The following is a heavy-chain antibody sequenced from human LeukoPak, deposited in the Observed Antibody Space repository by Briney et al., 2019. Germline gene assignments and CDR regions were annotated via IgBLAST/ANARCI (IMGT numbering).Heavy chain of an antibody. J-gene: IGHJ4*02. CDR2: INHSGST. CDR3: ARAEPDRAARLWGSSGHYFDY. D-gene: IGHD6-6*01. V-gene: IGHV4-34*01. CDR1: GGSFSGYY. Sequence: SETLSLTCAVYGGSFSGYYWSWIRQPPGKGLEWIGEINHSGSTNYNPSLKSRVTISVDTSKNQFSLKLSSVTAADTAVYYCARAEPDRAARLWGSSGHYFDYWGQGTLVTVSS.